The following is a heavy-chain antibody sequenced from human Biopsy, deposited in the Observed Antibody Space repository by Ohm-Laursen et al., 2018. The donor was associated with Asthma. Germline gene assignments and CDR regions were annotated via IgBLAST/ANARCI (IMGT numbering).Heavy chain of an antibody. Sequence: SSLRLSCAASGFTFSSYGMHWVRQAPGKGLEWVAVIWYDGSIKYYADSVKGRFSISRDNSKNTLYLQMNSLRAEDTAVYYCARDSYSSGLYDDFESWGQGTLVTVSS. J-gene: IGHJ4*02. CDR2: IWYDGSIK. V-gene: IGHV3-33*01. D-gene: IGHD6-19*01. CDR1: GFTFSSYG. CDR3: ARDSYSSGLYDDFES.